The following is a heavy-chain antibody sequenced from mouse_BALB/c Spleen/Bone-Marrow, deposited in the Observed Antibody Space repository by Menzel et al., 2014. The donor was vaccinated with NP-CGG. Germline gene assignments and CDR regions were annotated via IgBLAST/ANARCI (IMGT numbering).Heavy chain of an antibody. CDR3: ARLHYCDHMAY. D-gene: IGHD1-2*01. CDR1: GFDFSRFW. J-gene: IGHJ4*01. CDR2: INPDSSTI. V-gene: IGHV4-1*02. Sequence: EVKLVESGGGLVQPGGSLKLSCAASGFDFSRFWMTWVRQAPGKGLEWIGEINPDSSTINYTPYLKDKFIISRDNAKNTLYLQMSKVRSEDTALYYCARLHYCDHMAYWGQGTSVTGSS.